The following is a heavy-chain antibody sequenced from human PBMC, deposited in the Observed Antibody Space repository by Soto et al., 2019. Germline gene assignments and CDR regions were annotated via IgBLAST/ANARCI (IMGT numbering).Heavy chain of an antibody. J-gene: IGHJ3*02. D-gene: IGHD4-17*01. V-gene: IGHV4-30-4*01. CDR1: GGSISSGDYY. CDR2: IYYSGST. Sequence: SETLSLTCTVSGGSISSGDYYWSWIRQPPGKGLEWIGYIYYSGSTYYNPSLKSRVTISVDTSKNQFSLKLSSVTAAGTAVYYCAQTATTVVTPDAFDIWGQGTMVTVSS. CDR3: AQTATTVVTPDAFDI.